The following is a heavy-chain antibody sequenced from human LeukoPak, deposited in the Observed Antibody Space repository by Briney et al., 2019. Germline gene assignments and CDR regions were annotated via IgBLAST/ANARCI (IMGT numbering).Heavy chain of an antibody. D-gene: IGHD2-15*01. V-gene: IGHV3-7*03. Sequence: GGSLRLSCVGSGFTLNSYWMNWVRQAPGKGLEWVANMNQDGGTKQYVDSVKGRFTISRDNAKNSLYLLMNSLRAEDTAVYFCAGRHCSGGGCYFAGADPFDYWGQGTLVTVSS. CDR3: AGRHCSGGGCYFAGADPFDY. J-gene: IGHJ4*02. CDR1: GFTLNSYW. CDR2: MNQDGGTK.